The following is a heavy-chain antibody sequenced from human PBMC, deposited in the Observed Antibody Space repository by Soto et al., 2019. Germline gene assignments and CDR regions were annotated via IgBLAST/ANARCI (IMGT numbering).Heavy chain of an antibody. V-gene: IGHV1-18*01. J-gene: IGHJ3*02. CDR1: GYDFTSYG. D-gene: IGHD2-21*01. CDR2: IRACNGKR. Sequence: QGQLLQSGDEVKKPGASVRVSCRASGYDFTSYGISWVRQAPGQGLEWVSGIRACNGKRDTAQKFQGRVTMTLDTSTDTAHMELGDLTSADTAVYYCARGRIVASIHDAFEIWGPGTMVAVSS. CDR3: ARGRIVASIHDAFEI.